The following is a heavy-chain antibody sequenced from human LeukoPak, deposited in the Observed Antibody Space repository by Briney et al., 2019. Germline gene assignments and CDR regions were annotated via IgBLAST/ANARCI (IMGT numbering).Heavy chain of an antibody. Sequence: GGSLRLSCAASGFTFSDYYMSWIRQAPGKGLEWVSYISSSGSTIYYADSVKGRFTISRDNAKNSLYLQMNSPRAEDTAVYYCARDRAPIDYGDGYNWFDPWGQGTLVTVSS. CDR2: ISSSGSTI. CDR3: ARDRAPIDYGDGYNWFDP. J-gene: IGHJ5*02. CDR1: GFTFSDYY. V-gene: IGHV3-11*01. D-gene: IGHD4-17*01.